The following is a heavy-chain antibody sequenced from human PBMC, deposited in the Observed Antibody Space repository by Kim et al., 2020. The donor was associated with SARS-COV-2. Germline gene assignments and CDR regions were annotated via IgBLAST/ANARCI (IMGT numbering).Heavy chain of an antibody. J-gene: IGHJ3*02. CDR3: ATSKFTYYYDSSGGTGIDAFDI. CDR2: IYPGDSDT. Sequence: GESLKISCKGSGYSFTSYWIGWVRQMSGKGLEWMGIIYPGDSDTRYSPSFQGQVTISADKSISTAYLQWSSLKASDTAMYYCATSKFTYYYDSSGGTGIDAFDIWGQGTMVTVSS. V-gene: IGHV5-51*01. CDR1: GYSFTSYW. D-gene: IGHD3-22*01.